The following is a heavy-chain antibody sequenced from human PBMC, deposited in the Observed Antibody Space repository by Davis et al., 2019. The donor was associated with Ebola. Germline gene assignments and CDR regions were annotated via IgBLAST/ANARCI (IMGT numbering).Heavy chain of an antibody. CDR1: GYSFTSYW. CDR3: ARAPFSYDIWTGYYPYCFDY. D-gene: IGHD3-9*01. Sequence: GESLKISCKGSGYSFTSYWIGWVRQMLGKGLEWMGIIYPGDSDTRYSPSFQGQVTISVDESISTAYLQWSSLRASDTAMYFCARAPFSYDIWTGYYPYCFDYWGQGTLVTVSS. J-gene: IGHJ4*02. V-gene: IGHV5-51*01. CDR2: IYPGDSDT.